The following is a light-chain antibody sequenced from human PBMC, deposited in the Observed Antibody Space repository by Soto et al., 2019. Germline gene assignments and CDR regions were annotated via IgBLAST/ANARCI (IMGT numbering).Light chain of an antibody. V-gene: IGKV2-28*01. Sequence: DLVMTQSPLSLPVTPGEPASISCRSSQSLLDSNGYNYLDWYLQKPGQSPHLLIFLSSHRASGVPDRFSGSGSGTEFTLKISRVEAEDVGVYYCMQALQTPLTFGEGTKVEIK. CDR2: LSS. J-gene: IGKJ4*01. CDR3: MQALQTPLT. CDR1: QSLLDSNGYNY.